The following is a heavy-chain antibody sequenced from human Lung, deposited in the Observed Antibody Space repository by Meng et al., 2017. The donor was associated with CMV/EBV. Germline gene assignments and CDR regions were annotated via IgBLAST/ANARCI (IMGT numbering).Heavy chain of an antibody. CDR3: ARVEVGITPGDY. V-gene: IGHV1-18*01. J-gene: IGHJ4*02. CDR1: VYTFTNYV. D-gene: IGHD1-26*01. Sequence: QAQLVECGGEVKQPGSSVKVSCKASVYTFTNYVITWVRQGPGQGLEWMGWINAYNGDTNYEQTLQGRVTMTADTSTSTAYMELRSLRSDDTAVYYCARVEVGITPGDYWGQGTLVTVSS. CDR2: INAYNGDT.